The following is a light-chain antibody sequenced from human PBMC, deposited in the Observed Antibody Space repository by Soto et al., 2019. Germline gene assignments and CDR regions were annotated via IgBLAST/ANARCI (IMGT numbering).Light chain of an antibody. CDR1: QSIVGW. V-gene: IGKV1-5*03. CDR2: RPS. Sequence: DIQMTQSPSNLSASVGDRVTITCRASQSIVGWLAWYQQRPGKAPQLLMYRPSTLESGVPSRFIDSASGTEFTLTISSLQPDDFATYYCQQYNSYGSWTFGQGTRVEIK. CDR3: QQYNSYGSWT. J-gene: IGKJ1*01.